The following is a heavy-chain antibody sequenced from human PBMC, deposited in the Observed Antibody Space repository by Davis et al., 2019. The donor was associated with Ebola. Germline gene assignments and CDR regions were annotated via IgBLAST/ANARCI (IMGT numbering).Heavy chain of an antibody. D-gene: IGHD3-22*01. CDR1: GGSISSSSYY. J-gene: IGHJ5*02. Sequence: MPSETLSLTCTVSGGSISSSSYYWGWIRQPPGKGLEWIGSIYYSGSTYYNPSLKSRVTISVATSKNQFSLKLSSVTAADTAVYYCARHLIVAPWGYDPWGQGTLVTVSS. CDR3: ARHLIVAPWGYDP. CDR2: IYYSGST. V-gene: IGHV4-39*01.